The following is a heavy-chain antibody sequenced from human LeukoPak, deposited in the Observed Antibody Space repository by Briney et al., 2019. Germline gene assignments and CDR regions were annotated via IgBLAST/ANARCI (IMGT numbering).Heavy chain of an antibody. Sequence: GGSLRLSCAASGFIFSSYWMSWVRQAPGKGLEWVANIKQDGSEKYYVDSVKGRFTISRDNAKNSLYLQMNSLRVEDTAVYYCARLEQWLTPYWGQGTLVTVSS. CDR2: IKQDGSEK. D-gene: IGHD6-19*01. CDR3: ARLEQWLTPY. V-gene: IGHV3-7*01. CDR1: GFIFSSYW. J-gene: IGHJ4*02.